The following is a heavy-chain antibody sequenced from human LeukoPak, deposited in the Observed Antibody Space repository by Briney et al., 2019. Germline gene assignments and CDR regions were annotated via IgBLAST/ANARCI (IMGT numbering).Heavy chain of an antibody. CDR2: ISSNGGST. D-gene: IGHD3-22*01. CDR1: GFTFSSYS. Sequence: PGGSLRLSCVASGFTFSSYSMHWVRQAPGKGLEYVSAISSNGGSTYYANSVKGRFTISRDNSKNTLYLQMGSLRAEDMAVYYCARDLDYYDSSGVDYWGQGTLVTVSS. V-gene: IGHV3-64*01. J-gene: IGHJ4*02. CDR3: ARDLDYYDSSGVDY.